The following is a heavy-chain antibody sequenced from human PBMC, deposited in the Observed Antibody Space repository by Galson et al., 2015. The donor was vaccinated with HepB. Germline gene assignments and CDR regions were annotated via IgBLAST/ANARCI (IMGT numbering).Heavy chain of an antibody. CDR3: AKDREYCSGGSCYPNDAFDI. J-gene: IGHJ3*02. D-gene: IGHD2-15*01. V-gene: IGHV3-23*01. Sequence: SLRLSCAASGFTFSSYAMSWVRQAPGKGLEWVSAISGSGGSTYYADSVKGRFTISRDNSKNTLYLQMNSLRAEDTAVYYCAKDREYCSGGSCYPNDAFDIWGQGTMVTVSS. CDR1: GFTFSSYA. CDR2: ISGSGGST.